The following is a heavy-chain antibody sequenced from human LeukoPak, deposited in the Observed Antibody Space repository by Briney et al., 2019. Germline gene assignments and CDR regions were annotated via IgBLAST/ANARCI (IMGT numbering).Heavy chain of an antibody. J-gene: IGHJ3*02. CDR3: AREARENWIVVETAIRRSGAFDI. Sequence: SQTLSLTCTVSGGSISSGDYHWSWIRQPPGKGLEWIGYIYYSGSTYYNPSLKSRVTISVDTSKNQFSLKLSSATAADTAVYYCAREARENWIVVETAIRRSGAFDIWGQGTMVTVSS. CDR2: IYYSGST. D-gene: IGHD2-21*02. V-gene: IGHV4-30-4*01. CDR1: GGSISSGDYH.